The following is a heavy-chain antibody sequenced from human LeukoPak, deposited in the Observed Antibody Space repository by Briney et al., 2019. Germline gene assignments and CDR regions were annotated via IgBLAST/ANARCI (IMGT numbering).Heavy chain of an antibody. Sequence: PSGTLSLTCTVSGDSINSLDLWSWVRQPPGKGLEWIGEMYLSGTTHSNPSVKSRVTISIDKSKNQFFLNLSSVTAADTAVYYCAGLVGRYSSGLYHYYFDCWGQGTLVTVSS. V-gene: IGHV4-4*02. CDR1: GDSINSLDL. J-gene: IGHJ4*02. CDR2: MYLSGTT. D-gene: IGHD3-22*01. CDR3: AGLVGRYSSGLYHYYFDC.